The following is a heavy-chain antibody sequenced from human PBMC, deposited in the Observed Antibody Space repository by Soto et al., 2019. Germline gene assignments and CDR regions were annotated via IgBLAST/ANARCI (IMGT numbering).Heavy chain of an antibody. CDR2: ISSSSSTI. CDR1: GFTFSSYS. V-gene: IGHV3-48*02. Sequence: GGSLRLSCAASGFTFSSYSMNWVRRAPGKGLEWVSYISSSSSTIYYADSVKGRFTISRDNAKNSLYLQMNSLRDEDTAVYYCARALRFLEWAYFDYWGQGTLVTVSS. J-gene: IGHJ4*02. D-gene: IGHD3-3*01. CDR3: ARALRFLEWAYFDY.